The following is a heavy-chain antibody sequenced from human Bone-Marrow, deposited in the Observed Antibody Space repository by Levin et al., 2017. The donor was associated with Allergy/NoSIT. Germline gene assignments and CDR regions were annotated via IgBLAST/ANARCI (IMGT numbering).Heavy chain of an antibody. CDR3: ASSPAIQLWFAFY. J-gene: IGHJ4*02. Sequence: QAGGSLRLSCAASGFTFSSFAMHWVRQAPGKGLDWVALISYDGSNKYYADSVKGRFTISRDNSKNTLYLQMDSLRPEDTAVYYCASSPAIQLWFAFYWGQGTRVTVSS. D-gene: IGHD5-18*01. V-gene: IGHV3-30-3*01. CDR1: GFTFSSFA. CDR2: ISYDGSNK.